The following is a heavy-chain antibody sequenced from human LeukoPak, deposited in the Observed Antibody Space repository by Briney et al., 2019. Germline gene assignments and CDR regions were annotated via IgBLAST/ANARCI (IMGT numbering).Heavy chain of an antibody. Sequence: GRSLRLSCAASGFTFDDYAMHWVRQAPGKGLEWVSGISWNSGSIGYADSVKGRFTISRDNAKNSLYLQMNSLRAEDTALYYCAKDIGYYYDSSGSRGAQHWGQGTLVTVSS. CDR2: ISWNSGSI. V-gene: IGHV3-9*01. CDR3: AKDIGYYYDSSGSRGAQH. J-gene: IGHJ1*01. CDR1: GFTFDDYA. D-gene: IGHD3-22*01.